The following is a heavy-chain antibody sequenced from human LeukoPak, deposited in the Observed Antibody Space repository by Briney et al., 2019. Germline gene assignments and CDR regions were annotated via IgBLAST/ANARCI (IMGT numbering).Heavy chain of an antibody. Sequence: SETLSLTCSVSGGSISTFYWNWIRQPPGKGLEWIGNIFYSGSTNYNPSLMSRVTISVDTSKNQFSLKLTSVTTADTAVYYCARPRYYYDSSGYREAFDIWGQGTMVTVSS. D-gene: IGHD3-22*01. J-gene: IGHJ3*02. V-gene: IGHV4-59*01. CDR2: IFYSGST. CDR1: GGSISTFY. CDR3: ARPRYYYDSSGYREAFDI.